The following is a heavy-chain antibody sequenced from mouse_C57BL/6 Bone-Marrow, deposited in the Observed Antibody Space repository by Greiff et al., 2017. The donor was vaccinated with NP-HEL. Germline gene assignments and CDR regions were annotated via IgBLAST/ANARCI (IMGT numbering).Heavy chain of an antibody. V-gene: IGHV1-22*01. CDR3: YYSKLPFDY. Sequence: EVQLQQSGPELVKPGASVKMSCKASGYTFTDYNMHWVKQSHGKSLEWIGYINPNNGGTSYNQKFKGKATLTVNKSSSTAYMELRSLTSEDSAVYYCYYSKLPFDYWGQGTTLTVSS. CDR1: GYTFTDYN. CDR2: INPNNGGT. J-gene: IGHJ2*01. D-gene: IGHD2-5*01.